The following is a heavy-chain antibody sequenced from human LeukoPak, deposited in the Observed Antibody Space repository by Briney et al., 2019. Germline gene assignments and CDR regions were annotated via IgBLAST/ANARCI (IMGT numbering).Heavy chain of an antibody. CDR3: ARGGYSGYAFDR. D-gene: IGHD5-12*01. J-gene: IGHJ5*02. Sequence: SETLSLTCTVSGGSISRYYWSWIRQPPGKGLEWIGNIYYNGSTNYKPSLKSRVTIEVHTSKNQFSLNLRSLTAADTAVYYCARGGYSGYAFDRWGLGTRVTVSS. CDR1: GGSISRYY. CDR2: IYYNGST. V-gene: IGHV4-59*01.